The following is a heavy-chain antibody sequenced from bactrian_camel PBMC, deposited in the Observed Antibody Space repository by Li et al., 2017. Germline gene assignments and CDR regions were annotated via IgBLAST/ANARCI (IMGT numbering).Heavy chain of an antibody. V-gene: IGHV3S1*01. Sequence: HVQLVESGGDCVQPGGSLRLSCEASGFTDNTPYKYWIRRAPGKGLQWVSAINKSGGTTFYTDAVRGRFTISRDNAKNTVDLQMNGLKPEDTAVYYCVRVSKSPRDCYSASSGSWCYEQAGTGDWGQGTQVTVS. CDR3: VRVSKSPRDCYSASSGSWCYEQAGTGD. J-gene: IGHJ4*01. CDR1: GFTDNTPY. D-gene: IGHD3*01. CDR2: INKSGGTT.